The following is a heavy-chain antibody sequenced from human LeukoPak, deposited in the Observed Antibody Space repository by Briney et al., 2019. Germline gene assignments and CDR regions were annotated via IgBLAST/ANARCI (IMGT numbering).Heavy chain of an antibody. J-gene: IGHJ6*03. D-gene: IGHD3-10*01. CDR3: ARQISDYYYYYIDV. V-gene: IGHV4-34*01. CDR1: GGSFSGYY. CDR2: INHSGST. Sequence: SETLSLTCAVYGGSFSGYYWSWIRQPPGKGLEWIGEINHSGSTNYNPSLKSRVTISVDTSKNQFSPTLRSVTAADTAVYYCARQISDYYYYYIDVWGKGTTVTVSS.